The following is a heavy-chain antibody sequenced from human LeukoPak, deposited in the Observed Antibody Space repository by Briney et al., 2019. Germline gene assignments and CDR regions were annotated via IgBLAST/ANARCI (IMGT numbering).Heavy chain of an antibody. Sequence: SETLSLTCAVYGGSFSGYYWSWIRQPPGKGLEWIGEINHSGSTNYNPSLKSRVTISVDTSKNQFSLKLSSVTAADTAVYYCARGGPLSRYYYGSGSYYKPWGQGTLVTVSS. CDR3: ARGGPLSRYYYGSGSYYKP. D-gene: IGHD3-10*01. V-gene: IGHV4-34*01. CDR2: INHSGST. J-gene: IGHJ4*02. CDR1: GGSFSGYY.